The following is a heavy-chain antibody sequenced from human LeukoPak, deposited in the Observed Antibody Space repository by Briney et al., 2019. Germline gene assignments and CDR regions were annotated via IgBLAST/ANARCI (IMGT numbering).Heavy chain of an antibody. D-gene: IGHD3-10*01. CDR1: GYTFTSYA. J-gene: IGHJ5*02. V-gene: IGHV1-3*01. Sequence: ASVTVSCKASGYTFTSYAMHWVRQAPGQRLEWMGWINAGNGNTKYSQKFQGRVTITRDTSASTAYMELSSLRSEDTAVYYCARDRGAARHNWFDPRGQGTLVTVSS. CDR3: ARDRGAARHNWFDP. CDR2: INAGNGNT.